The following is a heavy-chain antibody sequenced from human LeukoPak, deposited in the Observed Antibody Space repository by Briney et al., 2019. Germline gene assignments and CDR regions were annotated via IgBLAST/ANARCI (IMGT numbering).Heavy chain of an antibody. V-gene: IGHV3-21*01. Sequence: GGSLRLSCAASGFTFSTYSMNWVRQAPGKGLEWVSFISSSSSYIYYADSVKGRFTISRDNSKNTLYLQMNSLRAEDTAVYYCAKVRSQYSQASGYWGQGTLVTVSS. CDR1: GFTFSTYS. CDR2: ISSSSSYI. CDR3: AKVRSQYSQASGY. J-gene: IGHJ4*02. D-gene: IGHD4-4*01.